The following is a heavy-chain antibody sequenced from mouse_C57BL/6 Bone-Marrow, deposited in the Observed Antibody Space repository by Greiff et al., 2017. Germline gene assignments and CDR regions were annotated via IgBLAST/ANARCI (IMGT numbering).Heavy chain of an antibody. CDR3: ASGPYYFDD. D-gene: IGHD3-1*01. J-gene: IGHJ2*01. Sequence: QVQLKQSGAELVRPGTSVKLSCKASGYTFTNYWIGWAQQRPGHGLEWIGDIYPGGGSTNYNEKFKGKATLTADKSSSTAYMQFSSLTSEDSAIYYCASGPYYFDDWGQGTTLTVSS. V-gene: IGHV1-63*01. CDR1: GYTFTNYW. CDR2: IYPGGGST.